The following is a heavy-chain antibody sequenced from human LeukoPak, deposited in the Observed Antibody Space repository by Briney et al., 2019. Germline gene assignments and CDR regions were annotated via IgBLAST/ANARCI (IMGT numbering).Heavy chain of an antibody. D-gene: IGHD3-3*01. CDR3: ARLPWDGFGVDRYYFDY. Sequence: GGSLRLSCAASGFGFSSYAMSWVRQAPGKGLEWVSSISSSSSYIYYADSVKGRFTISRDNAKNSLYLQMNSLRAEDTAVYYCARLPWDGFGVDRYYFDYWGQGTLVTVS. V-gene: IGHV3-21*01. CDR1: GFGFSSYA. J-gene: IGHJ4*02. CDR2: ISSSSSYI.